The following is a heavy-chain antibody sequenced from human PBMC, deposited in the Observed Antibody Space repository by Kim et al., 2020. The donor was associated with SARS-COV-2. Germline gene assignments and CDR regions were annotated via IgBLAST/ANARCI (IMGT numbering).Heavy chain of an antibody. CDR2: ISGSGGST. D-gene: IGHD3-16*02. CDR1: GFTFSSYA. J-gene: IGHJ4*02. CDR3: AKDPGTIRFGGVIVIGAFDY. Sequence: GGSLRLSCAASGFTFSSYAMSWVRQAPGKGLEWVSAISGSGGSTYYADSVKGRFTISRDNSKNTLYLQMNSLRAEDTAVYYCAKDPGTIRFGGVIVIGAFDYWGQGTLVTVSS. V-gene: IGHV3-23*01.